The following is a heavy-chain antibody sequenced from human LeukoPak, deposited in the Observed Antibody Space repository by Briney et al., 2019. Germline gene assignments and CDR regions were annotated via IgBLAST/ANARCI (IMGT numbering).Heavy chain of an antibody. D-gene: IGHD6-13*01. CDR1: GFTFSSYA. Sequence: PGGSLRLSCAASGFTFSSYAMTWVRQAPGKGLEWVSAISGSGRSTYYADSVKGRFTISRDNSKNTLYLQMNSLRAEDTAVYYCVKDYSTIAAAANPLFDYWGQGALVTVSS. CDR2: ISGSGRST. CDR3: VKDYSTIAAAANPLFDY. V-gene: IGHV3-23*01. J-gene: IGHJ4*02.